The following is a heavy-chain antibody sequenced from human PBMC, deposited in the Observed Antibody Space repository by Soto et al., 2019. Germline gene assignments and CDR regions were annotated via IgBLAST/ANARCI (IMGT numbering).Heavy chain of an antibody. D-gene: IGHD2-21*02. Sequence: QLQLQESGPGLVKPSETLSLTCTVSGGSISSSSYYWGWIRQPPGKGLEWIGSIYYSGSTYYNPSLKSRVTISVDTSKNQFSLKLSSVTAADTAVYYCARLLVNIVVVTAMYWFDPWGQGTLVTVSS. J-gene: IGHJ5*02. V-gene: IGHV4-39*01. CDR2: IYYSGST. CDR1: GGSISSSSYY. CDR3: ARLLVNIVVVTAMYWFDP.